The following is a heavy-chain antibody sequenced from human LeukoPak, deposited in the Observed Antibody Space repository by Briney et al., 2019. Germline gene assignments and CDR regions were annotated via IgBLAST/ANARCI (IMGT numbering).Heavy chain of an antibody. CDR1: GDSFSSHY. V-gene: IGHV4-59*11. CDR2: ISYRGST. Sequence: SETLSLTCTVSGDSFSSHYWTWIRQPPGKGLEWIGYISYRGSTNYNPSLKSRVTISIDTSKNQFSLRLSSVTAADTAVYYCARDLATVTKGFDIWGQGTMVSVSS. J-gene: IGHJ3*02. CDR3: ARDLATVTKGFDI. D-gene: IGHD4-17*01.